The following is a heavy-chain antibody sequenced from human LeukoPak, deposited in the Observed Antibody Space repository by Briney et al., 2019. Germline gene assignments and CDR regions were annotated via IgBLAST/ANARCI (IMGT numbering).Heavy chain of an antibody. CDR3: AREAADSSGYSMWWYFDL. D-gene: IGHD3-22*01. CDR1: GGTFSSNA. J-gene: IGHJ2*01. CDR2: IIPMLGST. V-gene: IGHV1-69*06. Sequence: SVKVSCKASGGTFSSNAISWVRLAPGQGPEWMGGIIPMLGSTIYVEKFQDRVTITADKPSSTCYMELSSRRSEDTAVYYCAREAADSSGYSMWWYFDLWGRGTLVTVSS.